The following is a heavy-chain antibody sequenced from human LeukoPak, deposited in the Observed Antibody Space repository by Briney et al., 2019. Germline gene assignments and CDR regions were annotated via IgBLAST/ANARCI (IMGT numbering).Heavy chain of an antibody. Sequence: GGSLRLSCAASGFTFSTYSMNWVRLAPGKGLEWVSSTEPGTGSIADPVQGRFTISRDNAHNSLYLQMNSLGVEDTAVYYCARDYRDAYGYRYFDLWGRGTLVTVSS. J-gene: IGHJ2*01. D-gene: IGHD3-10*01. CDR3: ARDYRDAYGYRYFDL. CDR2: TEPGTGS. CDR1: GFTFSTYS. V-gene: IGHV3-21*01.